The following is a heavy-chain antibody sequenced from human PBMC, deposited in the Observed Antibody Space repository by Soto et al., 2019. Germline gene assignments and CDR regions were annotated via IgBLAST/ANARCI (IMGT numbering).Heavy chain of an antibody. CDR2: IIPIFGTA. V-gene: IGHV1-69*01. CDR1: GGTFSSYA. J-gene: IGHJ6*02. CDR3: ARDLFSREVRSAHEYSSSPYYYGMDV. Sequence: QVQLVQSGAEVKKPGSSVKVSCKASGGTFSSYAISWVRQAPGQGLEWMGGIIPIFGTANYAQKFQGRVTITADESTSTAYMELSSLRSEDTAVYYCARDLFSREVRSAHEYSSSPYYYGMDVWGQGTTVTVSS. D-gene: IGHD6-6*01.